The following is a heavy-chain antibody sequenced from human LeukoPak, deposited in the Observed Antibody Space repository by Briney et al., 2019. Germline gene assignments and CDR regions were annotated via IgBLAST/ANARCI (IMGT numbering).Heavy chain of an antibody. CDR2: INHSGST. V-gene: IGHV4-34*01. J-gene: IGHJ5*02. Sequence: SETLSHTCAVYGGSFSGYYWSWIRQPPGKGLEWIGEINHSGSTNYNPSLKSRVTISVDTSKNQFSLKLSSVTAADTAVYYCARAPRPSAAAGTYRLYNWFDPWGQGTLVTVSS. D-gene: IGHD6-13*01. CDR3: ARAPRPSAAAGTYRLYNWFDP. CDR1: GGSFSGYY.